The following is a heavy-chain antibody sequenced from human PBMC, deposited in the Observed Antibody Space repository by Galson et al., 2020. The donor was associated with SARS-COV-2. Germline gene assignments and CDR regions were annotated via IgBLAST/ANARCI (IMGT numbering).Heavy chain of an antibody. CDR1: GGSISTSY. J-gene: IGHJ6*02. CDR2: IYYSGFT. CDR3: ARARRDGHNWRNYSYHGMDV. D-gene: IGHD3-3*01. V-gene: IGHV4-59*01. Sequence: ASETLSLTCDVSGGSISTSYWAWIRQPPGKGLEWIGYIYYSGFTKYNPSLESRLSISVDTSKKQVSLKLTSVTAADAAVYYCARARRDGHNWRNYSYHGMDVWGQGTTVIVSS.